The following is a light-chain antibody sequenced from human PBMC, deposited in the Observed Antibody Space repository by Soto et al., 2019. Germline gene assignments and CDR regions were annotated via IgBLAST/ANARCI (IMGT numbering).Light chain of an antibody. V-gene: IGKV1-39*01. CDR1: ESINRH. J-gene: IGKJ5*01. Sequence: DIQMTQSPSSLSASVGDRVTITCRASESINRHLNWYQQKPGKAPKLLIYAASSLQNGVPSRFSGSGSGTDFTLTISNLQPEDVATYYCQQSYSTLSIPFGQGTRLEIK. CDR2: AAS. CDR3: QQSYSTLSIP.